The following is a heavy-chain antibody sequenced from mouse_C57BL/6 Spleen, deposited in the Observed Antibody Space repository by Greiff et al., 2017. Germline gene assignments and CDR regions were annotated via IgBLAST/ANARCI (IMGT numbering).Heavy chain of an antibody. D-gene: IGHD3-2*02. CDR3: AREAAQGYYFDY. CDR2: ISDGGSYT. J-gene: IGHJ2*01. Sequence: EVKVEESGGGLVKPGGSLKLSCAASGFTFSSYAMSWVRQTPEKRLEWVATISDGGSYTYYPDNVKGRFTISRDNAKNNLYLQMSHLKSEDTAMYYCAREAAQGYYFDYWGQGTTLTVSS. CDR1: GFTFSSYA. V-gene: IGHV5-4*01.